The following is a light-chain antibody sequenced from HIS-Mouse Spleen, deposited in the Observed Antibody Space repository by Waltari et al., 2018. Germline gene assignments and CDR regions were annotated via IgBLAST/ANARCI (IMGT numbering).Light chain of an antibody. CDR1: SSYVGRSNL. CDR3: CSYAGSSTWV. V-gene: IGLV2-23*01. Sequence: QSALTQPASVSGSPGQSITISCTGTSSYVGRSNLVSWYQQHPGKAPKLIIYEGSKRPSGVSNRFSGSKSGNTASLTISGLQAEDEADYYCCSYAGSSTWVFGGGTKLTVL. J-gene: IGLJ3*02. CDR2: EGS.